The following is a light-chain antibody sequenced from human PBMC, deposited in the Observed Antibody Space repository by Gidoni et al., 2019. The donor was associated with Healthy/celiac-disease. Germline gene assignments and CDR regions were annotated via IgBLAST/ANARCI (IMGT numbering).Light chain of an antibody. CDR2: LRS. CDR1: RSLLHSNGYNY. V-gene: IGKV2-28*01. J-gene: IGKJ2*01. CDR3: MQALQTLDT. Sequence: DIVVTQSPLSLPVTPGEPASISCRSSRSLLHSNGYNYLDWYLQKPGQSPQLLIYLRSNRASGVPDRFSGSGSGTDFTLKISRVEAEDVGVYYCMQALQTLDTFGQGTKLEIK.